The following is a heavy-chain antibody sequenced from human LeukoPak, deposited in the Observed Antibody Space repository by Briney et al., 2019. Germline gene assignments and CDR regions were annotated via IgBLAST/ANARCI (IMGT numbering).Heavy chain of an antibody. CDR1: GYTFTGYY. J-gene: IGHJ4*02. CDR2: FNPNSGGT. CDR3: AREYGSGYYYVYLDY. Sequence: ASVKVSCKTSGYTFTGYYIHWVRQPPGQGLEWMGWFNPNSGGTDSAQKFQGRVTMTGDTSISTAYMELRGLTSDDTAIYYCAREYGSGYYYVYLDYWGQGTLVTVSS. D-gene: IGHD3-10*01. V-gene: IGHV1-2*02.